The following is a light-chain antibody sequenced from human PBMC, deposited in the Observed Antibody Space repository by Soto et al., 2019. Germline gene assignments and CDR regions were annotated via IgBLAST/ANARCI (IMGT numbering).Light chain of an antibody. CDR3: SSYTTSSTRV. CDR1: SSDVGAYDF. J-gene: IGLJ1*01. V-gene: IGLV2-14*03. Sequence: QSALAHPASVSGFPGQSITISCTGTSSDVGAYDFVSWYQQHPDKAPKLMIYEVSNRPSGVSYRFSGSKSVNTATLTISGLQAEDEADYYCSSYTTSSTRVFGTGTKLTVL. CDR2: EVS.